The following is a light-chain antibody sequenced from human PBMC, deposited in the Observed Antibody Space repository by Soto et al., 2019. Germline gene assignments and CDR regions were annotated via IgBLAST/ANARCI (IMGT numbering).Light chain of an antibody. CDR1: QSVSNSY. V-gene: IGKV3-20*01. Sequence: EIVLTQSPGILSLSPGERATLSCRASQSVSNSYLAWYQHKPGQGPRLLIYGASSRATGIPDRFSGSGSGTDFTLTISRLEPEDFAVYYCQQYGSSPRTFGQGTKVDIK. CDR3: QQYGSSPRT. J-gene: IGKJ1*01. CDR2: GAS.